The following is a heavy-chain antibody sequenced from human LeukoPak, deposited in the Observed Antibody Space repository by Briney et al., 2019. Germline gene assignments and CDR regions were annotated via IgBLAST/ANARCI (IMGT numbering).Heavy chain of an antibody. CDR1: GFTIRSYS. CDR2: ISSSSSYI. V-gene: IGHV3-21*01. CDR3: ARDLWHIARYGHYMDV. Sequence: GGSLRLSCAASGFTIRSYSMNWVRQAPGKGPDWVSSISSSSSYIYYADSVKGRFTISRDNAKNSLYLQMNSLRAEDTAVYYCARDLWHIARYGHYMDVWGKGTTVTISS. D-gene: IGHD2-21*01. J-gene: IGHJ6*03.